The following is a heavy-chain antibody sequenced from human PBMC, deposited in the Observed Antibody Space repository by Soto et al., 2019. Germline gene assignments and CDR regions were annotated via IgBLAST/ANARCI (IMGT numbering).Heavy chain of an antibody. Sequence: QVQLVQSGAEVKKPGSSVKVSCEASGGTFSGHAISWVRQAPGQGPEWMGGLIPLFGTTQHAQNFQDRLTITADKSTSTAYMDLTSLRFEDTAIYYCARGRNWGYRFDSWGQGTLVTVSS. CDR3: ARGRNWGYRFDS. J-gene: IGHJ4*02. D-gene: IGHD7-27*01. CDR2: LIPLFGTT. V-gene: IGHV1-69*06. CDR1: GGTFSGHA.